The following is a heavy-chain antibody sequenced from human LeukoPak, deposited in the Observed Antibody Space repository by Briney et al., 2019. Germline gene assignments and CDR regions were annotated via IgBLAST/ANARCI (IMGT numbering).Heavy chain of an antibody. CDR1: GDSINAYY. CDR3: ARRRAEGGSNGHYNWFDP. Sequence: PSETLSLTCTVSGDSINAYYWGWIRQPPGKGLEWIGYIYSSGTSKYNSSLESRVTISVDTSKNQYSLKLSSVTAADTAVYYCARRRAEGGSNGHYNWFDPWGQGILVTVSS. D-gene: IGHD6-13*01. J-gene: IGHJ5*02. V-gene: IGHV4-59*08. CDR2: IYSSGTS.